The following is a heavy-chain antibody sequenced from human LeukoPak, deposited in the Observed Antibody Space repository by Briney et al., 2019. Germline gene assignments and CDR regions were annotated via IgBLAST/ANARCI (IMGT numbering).Heavy chain of an antibody. CDR2: IIPILGIA. CDR3: ARGTTVTSPRKDNNWFDP. D-gene: IGHD4-17*01. V-gene: IGHV1-69*04. J-gene: IGHJ5*02. Sequence: SVKVSCKASGGTFSSYAISWVRQAPGQGLEWMGRIIPILGIANYAQKFQGRVTITADKSTSTAYMELSSLRSEDTTVYYCARGTTVTSPRKDNNWFDPWGQGTLVTVSS. CDR1: GGTFSSYA.